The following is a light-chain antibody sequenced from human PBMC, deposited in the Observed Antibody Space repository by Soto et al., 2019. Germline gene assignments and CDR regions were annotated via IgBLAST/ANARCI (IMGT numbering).Light chain of an antibody. J-gene: IGKJ1*01. CDR1: QSISSNY. V-gene: IGKV3-20*01. CDR3: QQYGTSPRT. Sequence: DIVMTQSPGTLSSSPGERATLSCRASQSISSNYLAWYQQKPGQSPRLLIYGASSSATGIPDRFSGRGSGTDFTLTISRLEPEDFAVYFCQQYGTSPRTFGQGTKLEIK. CDR2: GAS.